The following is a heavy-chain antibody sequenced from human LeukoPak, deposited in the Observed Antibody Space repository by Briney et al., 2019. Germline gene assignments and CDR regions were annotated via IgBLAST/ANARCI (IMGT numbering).Heavy chain of an antibody. CDR3: ARDLGELSSYYYYYHMDV. J-gene: IGHJ6*03. CDR1: GYTFTGYY. CDR2: INPNSGGT. D-gene: IGHD3-10*01. Sequence: ASVKVSCKASGYTFTGYYMHWVRQAPGQGLEWMGRINPNSGGTNYAQKFQGRVTMTRDTSISTAYMELSRLRSDDTAVYYCARDLGELSSYYYYYHMDVWGKGPRSPSP. V-gene: IGHV1-2*06.